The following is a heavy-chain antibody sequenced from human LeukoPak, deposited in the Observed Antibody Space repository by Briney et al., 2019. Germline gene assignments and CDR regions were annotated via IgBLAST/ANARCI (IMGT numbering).Heavy chain of an antibody. V-gene: IGHV3-7*04. CDR1: GFIFSSHW. CDR2: INQTGSEK. J-gene: IGHJ6*02. CDR3: ARDVFGDYVTDRYYGMDV. Sequence: GGSLRLSCGASGFIFSSHWMSLVRQAPGKGLEWVANINQTGSEKYYVDSVKGRFTISRDNAKNALYLQMNSLRAEDTAVYYCARDVFGDYVTDRYYGMDVWGQGTTVTVSS. D-gene: IGHD4-17*01.